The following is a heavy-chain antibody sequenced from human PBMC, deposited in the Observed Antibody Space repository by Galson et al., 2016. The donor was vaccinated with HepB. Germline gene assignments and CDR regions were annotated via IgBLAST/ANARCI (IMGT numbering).Heavy chain of an antibody. J-gene: IGHJ4*02. Sequence: SLRLSCAASGFTFSSYGMHWVRQAPGKGLEWLAVIWYDGSKKYHADSVKGRFTISRDNSKSSVYLQMNGLKPEDTAVYYCARTGLGDFDYWGRGTLVTVSS. V-gene: IGHV3-33*01. CDR3: ARTGLGDFDY. CDR2: IWYDGSKK. CDR1: GFTFSSYG. D-gene: IGHD5/OR15-5a*01.